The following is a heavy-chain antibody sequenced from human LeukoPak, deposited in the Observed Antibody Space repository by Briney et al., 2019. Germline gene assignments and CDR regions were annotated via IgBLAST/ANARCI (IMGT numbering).Heavy chain of an antibody. Sequence: GGSLRLSCAASGFTFSSYSMNWVRQAPGKGLEWVSSISSSSSCIYYADSVKGRFTISRDNSKNTLYLQMNSLRAEDTAVYYCAKREQQLLRMYYYGMDVWGQGTSVTVSS. CDR2: ISSSSSCI. CDR1: GFTFSSYS. J-gene: IGHJ6*02. V-gene: IGHV3-21*01. D-gene: IGHD6-13*01. CDR3: AKREQQLLRMYYYGMDV.